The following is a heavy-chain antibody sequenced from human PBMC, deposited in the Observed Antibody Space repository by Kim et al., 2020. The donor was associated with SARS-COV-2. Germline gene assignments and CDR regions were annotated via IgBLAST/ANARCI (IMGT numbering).Heavy chain of an antibody. V-gene: IGHV2-5*02. D-gene: IGHD2-21*01. Sequence: SGPTLVNPTQTLTLTCTFSGFSLSTSGVGVGWIRQPPGKALEWLALIYWDDDKRYSPSLKSRLTITKYTSKNQVVLTMTNMDPVDTATYYCAHRNNVFPLNAFDYWGQGTLVTVSS. CDR2: IYWDDDK. J-gene: IGHJ4*02. CDR3: AHRNNVFPLNAFDY. CDR1: GFSLSTSGVG.